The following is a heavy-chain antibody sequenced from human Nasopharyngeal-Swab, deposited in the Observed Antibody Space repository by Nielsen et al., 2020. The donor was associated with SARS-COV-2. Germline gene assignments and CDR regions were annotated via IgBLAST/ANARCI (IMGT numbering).Heavy chain of an antibody. Sequence: GGSLRLSCAASGFTFSSYSMNWVRQAPGKGLEWVSGITWNGGSIGYAESVKGRFTISRDSAKNSLYLQMNSLRAEDTALYYCARDKSSTVTTFDYWGQGTLVTVSS. CDR3: ARDKSSTVTTFDY. J-gene: IGHJ4*02. CDR1: GFTFSSYS. V-gene: IGHV3-20*04. D-gene: IGHD4-17*01. CDR2: ITWNGGSI.